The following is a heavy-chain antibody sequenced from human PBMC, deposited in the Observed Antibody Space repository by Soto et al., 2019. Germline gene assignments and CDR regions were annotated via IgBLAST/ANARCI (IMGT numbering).Heavy chain of an antibody. V-gene: IGHV1-2*02. Sequence: ASVKVSCKASGGTFSSYAISWVRQAPGQGLEWMGWINPNSGGTNYAQKFQGRVTMTRDTSISTAYMELSRLRSDDTAVYYCALLQHRNGMDVWGQGTTVTVSS. CDR1: GGTFSSYA. D-gene: IGHD2-15*01. J-gene: IGHJ6*02. CDR2: INPNSGGT. CDR3: ALLQHRNGMDV.